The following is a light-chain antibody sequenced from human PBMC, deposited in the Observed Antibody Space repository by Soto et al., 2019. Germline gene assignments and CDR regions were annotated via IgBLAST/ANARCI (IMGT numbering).Light chain of an antibody. J-gene: IGKJ2*01. Sequence: EIEMTQSPATLSVSPGERATLSCRASQSVGSSLAWYQQKPGQAPTLLLYGASARPTGIPSRFSGSGSGTEFTLTISSLRSEDFAVYYCQHYNNCHYAFGQGTKLEIK. CDR2: GAS. V-gene: IGKV3-15*01. CDR3: QHYNNCHYA. CDR1: QSVGSS.